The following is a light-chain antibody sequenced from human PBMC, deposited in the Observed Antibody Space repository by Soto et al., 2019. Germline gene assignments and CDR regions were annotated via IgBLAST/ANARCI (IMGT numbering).Light chain of an antibody. J-gene: IGKJ1*01. CDR2: EAS. CDR1: QSVSSW. V-gene: IGKV1-5*01. CDR3: QHYMSDPWT. Sequence: DIQMTQFPASVSASVGHRVTISCGASQSVSSWLAWYQQKPGKAPQILIYEASTLESGVPSRFSGSGSGTEFTLSISSLEDDDVASYDCQHYMSDPWTFGRGTKVDIK.